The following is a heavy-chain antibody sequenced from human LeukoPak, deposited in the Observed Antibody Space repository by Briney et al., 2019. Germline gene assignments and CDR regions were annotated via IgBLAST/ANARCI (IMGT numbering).Heavy chain of an antibody. V-gene: IGHV1-2*02. CDR3: ARKYDSSWYDYFDY. D-gene: IGHD6-13*01. CDR2: IGPNSGDT. CDR1: GYTFTAYY. Sequence: ASVQVSCKASGYTFTAYYIHWVRRAPGQGLEWMGWIGPNSGDTNYAQNFQGRVTMTRDTSISTVYMELSRLTSDDTAVYYCARKYDSSWYDYFDYWGQGTLVSVSS. J-gene: IGHJ4*02.